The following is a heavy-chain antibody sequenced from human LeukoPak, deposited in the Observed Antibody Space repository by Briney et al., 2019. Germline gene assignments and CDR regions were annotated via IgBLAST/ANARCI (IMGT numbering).Heavy chain of an antibody. V-gene: IGHV4-59*12. Sequence: PSETLSLTCTVSGGSISSYYWSWIRQPPGKGLEWIGYIYYSGSTNYNPSLKSRVTISVDTSKNQFSLKLSSVTAADTAVYYCARGLLYYYGSGSYYIDAFDIWGQGTMVTVSS. J-gene: IGHJ3*02. CDR3: ARGLLYYYGSGSYYIDAFDI. D-gene: IGHD3-10*01. CDR2: IYYSGST. CDR1: GGSISSYY.